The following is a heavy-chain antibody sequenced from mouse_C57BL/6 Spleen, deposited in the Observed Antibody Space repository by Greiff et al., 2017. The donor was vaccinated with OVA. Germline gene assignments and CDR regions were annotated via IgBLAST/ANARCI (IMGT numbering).Heavy chain of an antibody. Sequence: VQLQQSGPELVKPGASVKISCKASGYTFTDYYMNWVKQSHGKSLEWIGDINPNNGGTSYNQKFKGKATLTLDKSSSTAYMELRSLTSEDSAVYYCASYYDYDGGFAYWGQGTLVTVSA. V-gene: IGHV1-26*01. CDR3: ASYYDYDGGFAY. J-gene: IGHJ3*01. CDR2: INPNNGGT. D-gene: IGHD2-4*01. CDR1: GYTFTDYY.